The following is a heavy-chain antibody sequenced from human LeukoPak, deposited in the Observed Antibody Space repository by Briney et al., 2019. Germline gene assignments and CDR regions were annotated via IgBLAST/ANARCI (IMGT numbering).Heavy chain of an antibody. CDR2: IYTSGIT. D-gene: IGHD7-27*01. V-gene: IGHV4-61*02. CDR1: GGSISSGGYC. J-gene: IGHJ4*02. Sequence: PSQTLSLTCTVSGGSISSGGYCWSWIRQPAGKGLEWIGRIYTSGITNYNPSLKSRVNISLEMSKHQFSLNLTSVTAADTAVYYCASNTGTVFDYWGQGALVTVSS. CDR3: ASNTGTVFDY.